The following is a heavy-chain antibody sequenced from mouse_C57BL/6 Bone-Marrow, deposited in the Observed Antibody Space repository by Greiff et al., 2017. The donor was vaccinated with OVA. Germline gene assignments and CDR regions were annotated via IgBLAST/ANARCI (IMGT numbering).Heavy chain of an antibody. CDR3: ARRTERSSYAMDY. CDR2: INPGSGGT. V-gene: IGHV1-54*01. J-gene: IGHJ4*01. Sequence: VKLMESGAELVRPGTSVKVSCKASGYAFTNYLIEWVKQRPGRGLEWIGVINPGSGGTNYNEKFKGKATLTADKSSSTAYMQLSSLTSEDSAVYFCARRTERSSYAMDYWGQGTSVTVSS. CDR1: GYAFTNYL. D-gene: IGHD1-1*01.